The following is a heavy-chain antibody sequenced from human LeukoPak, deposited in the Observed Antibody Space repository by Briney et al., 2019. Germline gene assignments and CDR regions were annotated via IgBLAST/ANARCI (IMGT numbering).Heavy chain of an antibody. CDR1: GFTFSSRDW. Sequence: PGGSLRLSCVASGFTFSSRDWMTWVRQAPGKGLEWVSYISSSGSTIYYADSVKGRFTISRDNAKNSLYLQMNSLRAEDTAVYYCVRMGRYGDYDYWGQGTLVTVSS. V-gene: IGHV3-48*04. CDR3: VRMGRYGDYDY. CDR2: ISSSGSTI. D-gene: IGHD4-17*01. J-gene: IGHJ4*02.